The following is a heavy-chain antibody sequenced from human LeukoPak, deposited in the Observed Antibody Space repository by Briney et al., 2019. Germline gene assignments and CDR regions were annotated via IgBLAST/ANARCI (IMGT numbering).Heavy chain of an antibody. Sequence: GGSLRLSCAASGFTFSSYGMHWVRQAPGKGLEWVAVIWHDGSNKYYADSVKGRFTISRDNSKNTLYLQMNSLRAEDTAVYYCARDGDGMTTVTSGFDYWGQGTLVTVSS. CDR1: GFTFSSYG. CDR2: IWHDGSNK. J-gene: IGHJ4*02. D-gene: IGHD4-17*01. CDR3: ARDGDGMTTVTSGFDY. V-gene: IGHV3-33*01.